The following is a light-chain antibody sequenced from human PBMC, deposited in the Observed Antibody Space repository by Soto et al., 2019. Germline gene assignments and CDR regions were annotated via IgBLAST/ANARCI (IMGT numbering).Light chain of an antibody. V-gene: IGKV1-5*03. CDR2: KAS. CDR3: QHYNSYSET. J-gene: IGKJ1*01. CDR1: QTISSW. Sequence: DIQMTQSPSTLTGSLGARDTITCRASQTISSWLAWYQQKPGKAPKLLIYKASTLKSGVPSRFSGSGSGTEFTLTISSLQPDDFATYYCQHYNSYSETFGQGTKVDIK.